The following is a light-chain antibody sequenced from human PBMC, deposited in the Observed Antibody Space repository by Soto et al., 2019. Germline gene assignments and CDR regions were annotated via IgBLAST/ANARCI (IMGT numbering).Light chain of an antibody. CDR2: EGS. Sequence: QSALTQPASVSGSPGQSITISCTGTSSDVGSYNLVSWYQQHPGEAPKLMIYEGSKRPSGVSNRFSGSKSGNTASLTISGLQAEDEADYYCCSYAGSSTFGAVFGGGTKLTVL. CDR1: SSDVGSYNL. CDR3: CSYAGSSTFGAV. J-gene: IGLJ2*01. V-gene: IGLV2-23*03.